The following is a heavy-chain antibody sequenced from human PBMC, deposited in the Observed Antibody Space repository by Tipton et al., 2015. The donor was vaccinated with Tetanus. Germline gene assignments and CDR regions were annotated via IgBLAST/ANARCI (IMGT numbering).Heavy chain of an antibody. Sequence: SLRLSCTFSGASIGGYAMHWVRQAPGKGLEWISGIDWNSQTLIHADSVKGRFTLSRDNAKNSLFLQLNAMRLEDTAFYYCARAGGHNLLGRGAFELWGRGSLVTVSS. CDR1: GASIGGYA. D-gene: IGHD3-16*01. V-gene: IGHV3-9*01. CDR3: ARAGGHNLLGRGAFEL. J-gene: IGHJ2*01. CDR2: IDWNSQTL.